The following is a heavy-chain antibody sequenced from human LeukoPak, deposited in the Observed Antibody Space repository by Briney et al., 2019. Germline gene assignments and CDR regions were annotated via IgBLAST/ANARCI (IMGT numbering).Heavy chain of an antibody. CDR1: GGSISSSSYY. D-gene: IGHD6-13*01. Sequence: PSETLSLTRTVSGGSISSSSYYWGWIRQPPGKGLEWIGSIYYSGSTYYNPSLKSRVTISVDTSKNQFSLKLSSVTAADTAVYYCARTLTRAAAGFWGQGTLVTVSS. J-gene: IGHJ4*02. V-gene: IGHV4-39*01. CDR3: ARTLTRAAAGF. CDR2: IYYSGST.